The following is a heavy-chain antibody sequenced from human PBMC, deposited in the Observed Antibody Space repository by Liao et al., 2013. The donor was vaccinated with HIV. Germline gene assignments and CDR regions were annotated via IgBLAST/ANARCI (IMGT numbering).Heavy chain of an antibody. CDR2: NNHSGST. J-gene: IGHJ4*02. CDR3: ARGGLLSYDFWSGSPNYFDY. CDR1: GGSFSGYY. V-gene: IGHV4-34*01. Sequence: QVQLQQWGAGLLKPSETLSLTCAVYGGSFSGYYWSWIRQPPGKGLEWIGENNHSGSTNHNPSLKSRVTISVDTSKKQFSLKLSSVTAADTAVYYCARGGLLSYDFWSGSPNYFDYWGQGTLVTVSS. D-gene: IGHD3-3*01.